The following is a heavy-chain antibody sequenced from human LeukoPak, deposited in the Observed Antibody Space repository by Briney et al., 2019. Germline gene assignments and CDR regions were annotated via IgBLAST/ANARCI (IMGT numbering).Heavy chain of an antibody. CDR2: ITKSDSTI. D-gene: IGHD1-7*01. V-gene: IGHV3-48*02. CDR1: GFSFSSYT. Sequence: GGSLRLSCAASGFSFSSYTMNWVRQAPGGGREGVSHITKSDSTIYHAESVKGRFTISRDNAKNSLYLQMNSLRDEDTAVYYCARGINYAFDIWGQGTMVTVSS. CDR3: ARGINYAFDI. J-gene: IGHJ3*02.